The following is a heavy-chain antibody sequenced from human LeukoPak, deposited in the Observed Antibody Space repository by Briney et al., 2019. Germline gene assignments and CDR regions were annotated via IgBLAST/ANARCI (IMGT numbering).Heavy chain of an antibody. CDR2: VTSKTNSYAT. CDR1: GFTFSGFI. Sequence: QPGGSLRLSCAASGFTFSGFIIPWVRQAPGKGLEWIGRVTSKTNSYATAYAASVKGRFTVSRDDSKKTAYLQMNSLKTEDTAVYYCAAGITLVRGGTFDIWGQGTMVIVSS. CDR3: AAGITLVRGGTFDI. D-gene: IGHD3-10*01. J-gene: IGHJ3*02. V-gene: IGHV3-73*01.